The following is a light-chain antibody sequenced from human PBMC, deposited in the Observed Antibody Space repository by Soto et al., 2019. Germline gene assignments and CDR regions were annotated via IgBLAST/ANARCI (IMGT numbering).Light chain of an antibody. CDR1: QSISSW. CDR2: KAS. CDR3: HQYSSPPWT. J-gene: IGKJ1*01. Sequence: DIQMTQSPSTLSASVGDRVTITCRASQSISSWLAWYQQKPGKAPKLLIYKASSLESGVPSRFSGSRSGTEFTLTISSLQPDDFATYYCHQYSSPPWTFGQGTKVESK. V-gene: IGKV1-5*03.